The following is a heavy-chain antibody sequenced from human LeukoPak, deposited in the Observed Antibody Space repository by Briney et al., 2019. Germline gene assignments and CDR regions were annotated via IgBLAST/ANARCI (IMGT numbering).Heavy chain of an antibody. Sequence: GGSLRLSCAASGFTFSSYAMTWVRQAPGKGLEWVSVIYSGGSTYYADSVKGRFTISRDNSKNTLYLQMNSLRAEDTAVYYCARGRGALFDYWGQGTLVTVSS. D-gene: IGHD3-10*01. CDR1: GFTFSSYA. CDR3: ARGRGALFDY. J-gene: IGHJ4*02. V-gene: IGHV3-66*01. CDR2: IYSGGST.